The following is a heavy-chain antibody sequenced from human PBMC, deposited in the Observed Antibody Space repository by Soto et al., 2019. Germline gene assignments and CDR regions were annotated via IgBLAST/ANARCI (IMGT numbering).Heavy chain of an antibody. J-gene: IGHJ4*02. CDR2: IYYSGST. CDR3: ATFGVIGETFDF. CDR1: GGSLSSGYYY. V-gene: IGHV4-30-4*01. Sequence: VQLQEAGPGLVKPSQTLSLTCTVSGGSLSSGYYYWSWIRQPPGKGLEWIGYIYYSGSTDYNPYIKSRVNISVDTYKNQFALKLSSVTAADTAVYYCATFGVIGETFDFWGQGTLVTVSS. D-gene: IGHD3-10*01.